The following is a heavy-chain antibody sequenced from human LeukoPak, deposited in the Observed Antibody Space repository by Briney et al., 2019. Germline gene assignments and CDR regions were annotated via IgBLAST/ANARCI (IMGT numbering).Heavy chain of an antibody. CDR3: ARVESIEAAGYFDY. CDR1: GYTFTGYY. CDR2: INPNSGGT. D-gene: IGHD6-13*01. Sequence: ASVKVSCKASGYTFTGYYMHWVRQAPGQGLEWMGWINPNSGGTNYAQKFQGRVTMTRDTSISTAYMELSRLRSDDTAVYYCARVESIEAAGYFDYWGQGTLVTVSS. J-gene: IGHJ4*02. V-gene: IGHV1-2*02.